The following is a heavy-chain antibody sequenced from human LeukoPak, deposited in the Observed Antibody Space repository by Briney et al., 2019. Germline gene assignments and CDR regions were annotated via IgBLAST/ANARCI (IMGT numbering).Heavy chain of an antibody. J-gene: IGHJ5*02. CDR2: ITSSSSHI. CDR3: ARDGIVRQWLVDRNNWFDP. CDR1: GFTFSSYS. D-gene: IGHD6-19*01. Sequence: GGTLRLSCAASGFTFSSYSMDWVRQAPGKGLEWVASITSSSSHIYYADSLKGRFTIPRDNATTSMYLQMNSLRAEDTAVYYCARDGIVRQWLVDRNNWFDPWGQGTLVTVSS. V-gene: IGHV3-21*01.